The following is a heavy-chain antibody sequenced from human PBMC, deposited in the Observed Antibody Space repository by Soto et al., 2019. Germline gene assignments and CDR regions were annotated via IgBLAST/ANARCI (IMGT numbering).Heavy chain of an antibody. CDR2: SNHSGST. J-gene: IGHJ6*03. CDR3: ARGNGRADHPVCYMDV. D-gene: IGHD1-26*01. V-gene: IGHV4-34*01. Sequence: RQPPGKGLEWIGESNHSGSTNYNPSLKSRVTISVDTSKNQFSLKLSSVTAADTAVYYCARGNGRADHPVCYMDVWGKGTTVS.